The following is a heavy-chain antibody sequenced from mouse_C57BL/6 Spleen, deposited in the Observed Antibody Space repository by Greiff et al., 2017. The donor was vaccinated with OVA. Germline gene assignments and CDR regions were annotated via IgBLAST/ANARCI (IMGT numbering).Heavy chain of an antibody. Sequence: VQLQQPGAELVRPGPSVKLSCKASGYTFTSYWMHWVKQRPGQGLEWIGVIDPSDSYTNYNQKFKGKATLTVDTSSSTAYMQLSSLTSEDSAVYYCARRNSNYGVYFDYWGQGTTLTVSS. D-gene: IGHD2-5*01. CDR2: IDPSDSYT. CDR3: ARRNSNYGVYFDY. V-gene: IGHV1-59*01. CDR1: GYTFTSYW. J-gene: IGHJ2*01.